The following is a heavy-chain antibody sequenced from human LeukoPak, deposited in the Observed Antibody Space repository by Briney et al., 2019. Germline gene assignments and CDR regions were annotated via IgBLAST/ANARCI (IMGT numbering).Heavy chain of an antibody. D-gene: IGHD6-19*01. Sequence: GGSLRLSCAVSGFNFRDHWMDWVRLAPGKGLQWVGHIKNDGSETYYLDSLKGRFSISRDNTNNALYLQMNSLRVEDTAVYYCVKNDGWFHLAQWGQGTLVTVSS. J-gene: IGHJ4*02. CDR3: VKNDGWFHLAQ. CDR1: GFNFRDHW. V-gene: IGHV3-7*03. CDR2: IKNDGSET.